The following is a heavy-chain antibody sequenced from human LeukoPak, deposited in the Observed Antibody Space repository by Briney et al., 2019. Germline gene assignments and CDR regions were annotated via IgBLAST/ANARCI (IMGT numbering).Heavy chain of an antibody. CDR3: TTPAYYYDSSGYYY. J-gene: IGHJ4*02. CDR1: GFTFSNAW. D-gene: IGHD3-22*01. Sequence: NPGGSLRLSCAASGFTFSNAWMSWVRQAPGKGLEWVGRIKSKADGGTTDYAAPVKGRFTISRDDSKNTLYLQMNSLKTEDTAVYYCTTPAYYYDSSGYYYWGQGTLVTVSS. V-gene: IGHV3-15*01. CDR2: IKSKADGGTT.